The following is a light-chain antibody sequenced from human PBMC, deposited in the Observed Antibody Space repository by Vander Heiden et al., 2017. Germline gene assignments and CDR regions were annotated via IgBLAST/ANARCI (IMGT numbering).Light chain of an antibody. CDR2: DAS. Sequence: IPMTQSPSSLSAPVGDRVTITCQANRDIRNNLNWYQQKPGEAPKPLIYDASSPETGVPSRFSGSGSGTDFTLTISSLQPEDIATYHCQQYYNVPFTFGQGTRLDIK. CDR3: QQYYNVPFT. CDR1: RDIRNN. V-gene: IGKV1-33*01. J-gene: IGKJ5*01.